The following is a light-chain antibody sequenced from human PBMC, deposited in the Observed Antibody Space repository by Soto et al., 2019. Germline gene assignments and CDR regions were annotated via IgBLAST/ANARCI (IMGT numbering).Light chain of an antibody. Sequence: EIVLTQSPGTLSLSPGDRATLSCRASQSVSSNYLAWYQQKPGQAPRLLIYGASSRATGIPDRFSGSGSGTDFTLTISRLEPEDFAVYYCQQCGSSPRTFGQGTKLEIK. V-gene: IGKV3-20*01. CDR1: QSVSSNY. CDR2: GAS. CDR3: QQCGSSPRT. J-gene: IGKJ2*02.